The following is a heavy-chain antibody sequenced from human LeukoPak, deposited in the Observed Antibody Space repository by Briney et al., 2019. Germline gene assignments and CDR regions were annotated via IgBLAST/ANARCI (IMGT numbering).Heavy chain of an antibody. CDR3: GGGGGPGFIDVSGGFYYYFDF. V-gene: IGHV3-30-3*01. J-gene: IGHJ4*02. CDR1: GFTFSSYA. Sequence: GGSLRLSCVASGFTFSSYAMHWVRQAPGKGLDWVAVISYDGSNKYYADSVKGRFTISRDDSKNTLYLQMNSLRDEDTAVYYWGGGGGPGFIDVSGGFYYYFDFWGQGSLVTVSS. CDR2: ISYDGSNK. D-gene: IGHD3-10*01.